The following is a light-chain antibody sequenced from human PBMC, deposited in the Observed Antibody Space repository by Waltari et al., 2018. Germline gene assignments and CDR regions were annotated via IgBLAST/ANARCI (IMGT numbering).Light chain of an antibody. CDR3: QQYDGSVLT. CDR2: GAS. CDR1: QTINNNF. J-gene: IGKJ4*01. Sequence: IVLTQSPDTLSLSPGQRATLSCRASQTINNNFLVWYQQKPGQAPRLIIHGASSRATGFPDRFSGSGSGTDFTFTISSLKPEDSAVYYCQQYDGSVLTFGGGTKVEI. V-gene: IGKV3-20*01.